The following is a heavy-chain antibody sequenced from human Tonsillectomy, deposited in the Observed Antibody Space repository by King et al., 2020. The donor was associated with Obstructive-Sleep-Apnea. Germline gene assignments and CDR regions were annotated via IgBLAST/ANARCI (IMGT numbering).Heavy chain of an antibody. CDR2: INSDGCST. D-gene: IGHD3-9*01. Sequence: VQLVESGGGLVQPGGSLRLACAASGFTFRSYWMHWVRQAPGKGLVWVSRINSDGCSTSYADSVKGRFTISRDNAKNTLYLQMNSLRVEDTAVYHCARGEYYDILTGYLDFDPWGQGTLVTVSS. CDR3: ARGEYYDILTGYLDFDP. J-gene: IGHJ5*02. CDR1: GFTFRSYW. V-gene: IGHV3-74*01.